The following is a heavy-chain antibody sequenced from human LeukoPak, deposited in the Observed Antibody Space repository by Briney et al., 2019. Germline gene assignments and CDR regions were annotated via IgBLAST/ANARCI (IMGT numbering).Heavy chain of an antibody. Sequence: TGRSLRLSCAASGFTFSSHWMSWVRQTPGKGLEWVAHINEDGSEKYYVDSVKGRFTISRDNANNSLFLQMNSLRAEDTAFYYCARDKVTYWGQGTLVTVSS. CDR2: INEDGSEK. CDR1: GFTFSSHW. J-gene: IGHJ4*02. CDR3: ARDKVTY. V-gene: IGHV3-7*01.